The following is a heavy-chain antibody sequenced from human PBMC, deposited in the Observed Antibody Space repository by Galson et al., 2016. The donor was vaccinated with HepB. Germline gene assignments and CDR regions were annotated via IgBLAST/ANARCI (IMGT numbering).Heavy chain of an antibody. J-gene: IGHJ4*02. Sequence: SETLSLTCAVSGASISSSNWWSWVRQSPGEGLEWIGNIYHSGSTNSNPSFKSRLSLSVDKSKNQFSLNLTSVTAADTAVYYCAMSGSYRYSDSWGQGTLVTVSS. CDR1: GASISSSNW. V-gene: IGHV4-4*02. D-gene: IGHD1-26*01. CDR3: AMSGSYRYSDS. CDR2: IYHSGST.